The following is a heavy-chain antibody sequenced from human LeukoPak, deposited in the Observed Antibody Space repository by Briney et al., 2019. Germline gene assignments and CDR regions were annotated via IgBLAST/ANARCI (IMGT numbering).Heavy chain of an antibody. J-gene: IGHJ4*02. V-gene: IGHV4-38-2*01. CDR2: IYHSGST. Sequence: SETLSLTCAVSGYSINSAYYWGCIRHPPGKGLEWIGSIYHSGSTWYSPSLKSRISISIDTSKRQFSLKLRSVTAADTAIYYCARQGYHWNDNNLYYFDYWGQGTLVTVSS. D-gene: IGHD1-20*01. CDR3: ARQGYHWNDNNLYYFDY. CDR1: GYSINSAYY.